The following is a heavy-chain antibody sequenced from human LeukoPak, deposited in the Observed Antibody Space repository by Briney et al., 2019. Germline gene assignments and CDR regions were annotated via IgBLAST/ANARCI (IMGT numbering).Heavy chain of an antibody. D-gene: IGHD6-13*01. CDR2: ISYDGSNK. CDR1: GFTFSSYA. V-gene: IGHV3-30*04. Sequence: GGSLRLSCAASGFTFSSYAMHWVRQAPGKGLEWVAVISYDGSNKYYADSVKGRFTISRDNSKNTLYLQMNSLRADDTAVYYCARDLHSSSWYVFDPWGQGTLVTVSS. J-gene: IGHJ5*02. CDR3: ARDLHSSSWYVFDP.